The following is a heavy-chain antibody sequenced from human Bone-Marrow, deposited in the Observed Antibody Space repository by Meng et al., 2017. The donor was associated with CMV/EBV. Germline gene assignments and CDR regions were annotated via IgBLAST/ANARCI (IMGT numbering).Heavy chain of an antibody. CDR1: GFTFSSNY. Sequence: GESLKISCAASGFTFSSNYMSWVHQAPGKGLEWVSVIYSGGSTYYADSVKGRFTISRDNSKNTLYLQMNSLRAEDTAVYYCASPEPKCSSTSCGDYYYYGMDVWGQGTTVTVSS. V-gene: IGHV3-53*01. D-gene: IGHD2-2*01. CDR3: ASPEPKCSSTSCGDYYYYGMDV. CDR2: IYSGGST. J-gene: IGHJ6*02.